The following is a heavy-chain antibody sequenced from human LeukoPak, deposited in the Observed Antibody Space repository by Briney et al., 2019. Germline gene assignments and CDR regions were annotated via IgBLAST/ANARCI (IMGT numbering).Heavy chain of an antibody. D-gene: IGHD2-15*01. V-gene: IGHV4-59*12. J-gene: IGHJ6*03. CDR1: GGSISSYY. CDR2: IYYTGST. Sequence: SSGTLSLTCTISGGSISSYYWSWIRRPPGKGLEWIGYIYYTGSTNHNPSLKSRVTISVDTSKNQFSLKLSSVTAADTAVYYCARVSFFRWAATRPSYYYYYMDVWGKGTTVTISS. CDR3: ARVSFFRWAATRPSYYYYYMDV.